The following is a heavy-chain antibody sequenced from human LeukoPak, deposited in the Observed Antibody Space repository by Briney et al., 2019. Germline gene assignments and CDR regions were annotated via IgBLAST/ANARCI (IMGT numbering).Heavy chain of an antibody. J-gene: IGHJ4*02. Sequence: PSETLSLTCTVSGGSISSSSYYWGWIRQPPGKGLEWIGSIYYSGSTYYNPSLKSRVTISVDTSKNQFSLKLSSVTAANTAVYYCARHGTQWFGELSCLDYWGQGTLVTVSS. CDR1: GGSISSSSYY. CDR3: ARHGTQWFGELSCLDY. CDR2: IYYSGST. V-gene: IGHV4-39*01. D-gene: IGHD3-10*01.